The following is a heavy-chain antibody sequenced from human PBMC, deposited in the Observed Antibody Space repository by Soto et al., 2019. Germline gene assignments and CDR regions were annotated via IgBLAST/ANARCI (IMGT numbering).Heavy chain of an antibody. D-gene: IGHD5-12*01. CDR1: GGSISSGGYS. J-gene: IGHJ6*02. CDR2: IYHSGST. CDR3: ARRRGFPYYYGMDV. Sequence: QLQLQESGSGLVKPSQTLSLTCAVSGGSISSGGYSWSWIRQPPGKGLEWIGYIYHSGSTYYNPSLKSRLTISVDRYKNQFSLKLSSVTAADTAVYYCARRRGFPYYYGMDVWGQGTTVTVSS. V-gene: IGHV4-30-2*01.